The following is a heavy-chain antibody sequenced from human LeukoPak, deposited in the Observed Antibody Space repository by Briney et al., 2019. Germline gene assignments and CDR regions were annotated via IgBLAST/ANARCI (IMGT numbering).Heavy chain of an antibody. CDR3: ARDPSGQWLLSQYYFDY. D-gene: IGHD3-22*01. CDR1: GYTFTSYG. J-gene: IGHJ4*02. V-gene: IGHV1-18*01. Sequence: GASVKVSCKASGYTFTSYGISWVRQAPGQGLEWMGWISAYNGNTNYAQKLQGRVTMTTDTSTSTAYMELRSLRSDDTAVYYCARDPSGQWLLSQYYFDYWGQGTLVTVSS. CDR2: ISAYNGNT.